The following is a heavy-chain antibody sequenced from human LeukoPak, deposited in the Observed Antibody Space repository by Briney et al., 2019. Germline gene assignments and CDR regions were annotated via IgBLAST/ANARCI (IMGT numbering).Heavy chain of an antibody. Sequence: ASVKVSCKASGYTFNKYGISWVRQAPGQGLEWMGWITTYNGNTNYAQKVQGRVTMTTDTSASTVYMELRSLRPDDTAVYYCARINGWLVSSGTVKYFDYWGQGTLVTVSS. CDR2: ITTYNGNT. D-gene: IGHD6-19*01. V-gene: IGHV1-18*01. CDR3: ARINGWLVSSGTVKYFDY. J-gene: IGHJ4*02. CDR1: GYTFNKYG.